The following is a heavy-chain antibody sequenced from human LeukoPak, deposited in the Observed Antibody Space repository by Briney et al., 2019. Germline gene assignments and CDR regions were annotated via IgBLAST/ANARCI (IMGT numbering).Heavy chain of an antibody. CDR1: GFTFSDYY. Sequence: GGSLRLSCAASGFTFSDYYMSWIRQAPGKGLEWVSYISSSGSTIYYADSVKGRFTISRDNAKNSLYLQMNSLRAEDTAVYYCASTQWELLGAFDIWGQGTMVTVSS. D-gene: IGHD1-26*01. J-gene: IGHJ3*02. CDR3: ASTQWELLGAFDI. V-gene: IGHV3-11*04. CDR2: ISSSGSTI.